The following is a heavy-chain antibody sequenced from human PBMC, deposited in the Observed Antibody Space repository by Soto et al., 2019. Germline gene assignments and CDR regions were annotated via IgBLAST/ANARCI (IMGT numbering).Heavy chain of an antibody. V-gene: IGHV3-74*01. CDR2: INSDGTKT. CDR3: ARAHSGPD. D-gene: IGHD2-15*01. J-gene: IGHJ4*02. CDR1: GFTFSDYW. Sequence: GGSLRLSCAASGFTFSDYWTYWVRQVPGKGLVWVSRINSDGTKTTYGDSVKGRFTISRDNTKNTLYLQMNSLRADDTAVYYCARAHSGPDWGQGTLVTV.